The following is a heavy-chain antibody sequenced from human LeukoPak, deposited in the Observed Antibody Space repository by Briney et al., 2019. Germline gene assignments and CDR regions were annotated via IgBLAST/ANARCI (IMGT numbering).Heavy chain of an antibody. CDR1: GLTFSTYA. CDR3: ARESQTGYCSSTSCYPHGYFDY. CDR2: ISYDGSNT. Sequence: PGRSLRLSCTASGLTFSTYAMHWVRQSPGKGLEWVAVISYDGSNTYSADSVKGRFTISRDNSKNTLFLQMNSLRAEDTAVYYCARESQTGYCSSTSCYPHGYFDYWGQGTLVTVSS. D-gene: IGHD2-2*03. V-gene: IGHV3-30-3*01. J-gene: IGHJ4*02.